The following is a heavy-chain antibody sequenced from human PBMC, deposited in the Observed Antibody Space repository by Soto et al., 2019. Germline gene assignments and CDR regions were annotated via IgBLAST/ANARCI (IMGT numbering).Heavy chain of an antibody. CDR3: TTDPIIAADAGFDP. J-gene: IGHJ5*02. CDR1: GFSVTNNY. CDR2: IDIGGTT. V-gene: IGHV3-15*04. D-gene: IGHD6-13*01. Sequence: GGSLRLSCAASGFSVTNNYMNWVRQAPGKGLERVSIIDIGGTTDYTAPVKGRFAISRDDLKNTLYLQMNSLKTVVTAVYYCTTDPIIAADAGFDPWGQGTLVTVSS.